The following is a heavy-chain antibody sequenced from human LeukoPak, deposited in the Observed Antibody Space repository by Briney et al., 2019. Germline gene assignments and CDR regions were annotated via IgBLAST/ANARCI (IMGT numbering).Heavy chain of an antibody. Sequence: PGGSLRLSCAASGFTFRNPWMHWVRQTPGKGLVWVSRISSDGSSTTYADSVKGRFTIPRDNAKNTLYLQMNNLRAEDTAMYYCARDQRVTGRPDIDYWGQGTLVIVSS. CDR2: ISSDGSST. V-gene: IGHV3-74*03. CDR3: ARDQRVTGRPDIDY. D-gene: IGHD6-6*01. J-gene: IGHJ4*02. CDR1: GFTFRNPW.